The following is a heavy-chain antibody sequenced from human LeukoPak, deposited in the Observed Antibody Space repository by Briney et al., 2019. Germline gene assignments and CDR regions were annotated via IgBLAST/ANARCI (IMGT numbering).Heavy chain of an antibody. CDR3: ARDQGGTGSWYEGEGY. D-gene: IGHD6-13*01. J-gene: IGHJ4*02. CDR2: IGTTTI. V-gene: IGHV3-48*01. CDR1: GFTFSSYS. Sequence: GGSLRLSCAASGFTFSSYSMNWVRQAPGKGLEWVSYIGTTTIDYAYSVKGRFTISRDNAQNSLFLQMNSLRAEDTALYYSARDQGGTGSWYEGEGYWGQGTLVTVSS.